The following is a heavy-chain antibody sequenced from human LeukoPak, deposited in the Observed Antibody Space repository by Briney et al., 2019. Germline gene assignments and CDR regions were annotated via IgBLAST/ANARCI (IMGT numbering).Heavy chain of an antibody. Sequence: GGSLRLSCAASGFTFSDYYMSWIRQAPGKGLEWVSYISSSGSTIYYADSVKGRFTISRDNAKNSLYLQMNSLRAEDTAVYYYTRDPKGYSYGYYYYMDVWGKGTTVTVSS. V-gene: IGHV3-11*01. D-gene: IGHD5-18*01. CDR2: ISSSGSTI. CDR1: GFTFSDYY. J-gene: IGHJ6*03. CDR3: TRDPKGYSYGYYYYMDV.